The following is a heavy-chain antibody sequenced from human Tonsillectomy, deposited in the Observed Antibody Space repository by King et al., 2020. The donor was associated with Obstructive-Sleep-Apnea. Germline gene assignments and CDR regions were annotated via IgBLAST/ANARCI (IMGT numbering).Heavy chain of an antibody. Sequence: QLQESGPGLVKPSQTLSLTCTVSGGSISSGDYYWSWIRQPPGKGLEWIGYIYNSGSTYYNPSLKSRISTSVATPKNQFSLNMSSVTAAVTAVYYCARGYCSSTSCYEGGGFDIWGQGTMVTVSS. J-gene: IGHJ3*02. D-gene: IGHD2-2*01. CDR3: ARGYCSSTSCYEGGGFDI. CDR2: IYNSGST. CDR1: GGSISSGDYY. V-gene: IGHV4-30-4*01.